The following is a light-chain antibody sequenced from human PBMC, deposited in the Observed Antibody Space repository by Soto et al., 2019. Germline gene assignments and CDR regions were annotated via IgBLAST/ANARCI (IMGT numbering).Light chain of an antibody. CDR2: DAS. Sequence: DIQMTQSPSTLSASVGDRVTITCRASQSISSWLAWYQQKPGKAPKLLIYDASSLGSGVPSRFSGSGSGTEFTLTISSLQPDDFATYYCQQYNSYSLTSGGGTKVEIK. J-gene: IGKJ4*01. CDR1: QSISSW. V-gene: IGKV1-5*01. CDR3: QQYNSYSLT.